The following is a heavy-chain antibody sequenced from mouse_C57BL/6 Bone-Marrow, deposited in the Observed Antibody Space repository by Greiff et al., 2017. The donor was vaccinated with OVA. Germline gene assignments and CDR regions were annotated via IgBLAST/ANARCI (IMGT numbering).Heavy chain of an antibody. CDR3: ARNFLDGYYPLYFDY. J-gene: IGHJ2*01. V-gene: IGHV2-9-1*01. D-gene: IGHD2-3*01. CDR2: IWTGGGT. CDR1: GFSLTSYA. Sequence: VQGVESGPGLVAPSQSLSITCTVSGFSLTSYAISWVRQPPGKGLEWLGVIWTGGGTNYNSALKSRLSISKDNSKSQVFLKMNSLQTDDTARYYCARNFLDGYYPLYFDYWGQGTTLTVSS.